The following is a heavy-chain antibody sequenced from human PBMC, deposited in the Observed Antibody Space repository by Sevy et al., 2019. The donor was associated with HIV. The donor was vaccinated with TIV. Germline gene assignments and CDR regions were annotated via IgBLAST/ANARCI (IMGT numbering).Heavy chain of an antibody. V-gene: IGHV3-66*02. Sequence: GGSLRLSCAPSGFTVSSNYMSWVRQAPGKGLEWVSATYSGGSTYYADSVKGRFTISRDNSKNTLYLQMNSLRAEDTAVYYCARGLGSGGFFSPCDLAAFDIWGQGTMVTVSS. CDR2: TYSGGST. J-gene: IGHJ3*02. CDR3: ARGLGSGGFFSPCDLAAFDI. D-gene: IGHD2-15*01. CDR1: GFTVSSNY.